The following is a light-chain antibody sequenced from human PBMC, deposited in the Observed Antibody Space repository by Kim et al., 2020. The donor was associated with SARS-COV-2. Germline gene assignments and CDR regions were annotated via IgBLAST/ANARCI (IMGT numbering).Light chain of an antibody. V-gene: IGKV3-20*01. CDR3: QQYSNLIS. J-gene: IGKJ5*01. Sequence: VSPGERAPLSCRASQSVSDDSLAWYQQKPGQAPTLLISDASSRATGIPDRFSGSGSGTDFTLTISRLEPEDSAVYYCQQYSNLISFGQGTRLEIK. CDR1: QSVSDDS. CDR2: DAS.